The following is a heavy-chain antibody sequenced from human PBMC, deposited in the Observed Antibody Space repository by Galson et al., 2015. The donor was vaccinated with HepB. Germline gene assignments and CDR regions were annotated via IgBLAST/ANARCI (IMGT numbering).Heavy chain of an antibody. Sequence: ETLSLTCAVYGGSFSGYYWSWIRQPPGKGLEWIGEINHSGSTNYNSSLKSRVTISVDTSKNQVSLRLSSVTAADTAVYYCARGRKVLVILGQKRRVWFDPWGQGTLVTVSS. CDR3: ARGRKVLVILGQKRRVWFDP. CDR1: GGSFSGYY. V-gene: IGHV4-34*01. D-gene: IGHD3-22*01. CDR2: INHSGST. J-gene: IGHJ5*02.